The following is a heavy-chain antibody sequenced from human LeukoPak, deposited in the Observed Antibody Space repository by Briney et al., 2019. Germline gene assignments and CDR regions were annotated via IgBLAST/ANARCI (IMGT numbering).Heavy chain of an antibody. D-gene: IGHD2-15*01. CDR3: ATHPPKVCTGGSCTDY. J-gene: IGHJ4*02. CDR1: GGSISSNNW. CDR2: IYHSGST. Sequence: SGTLSLTCAVSGGSISSNNWWGWVRQPPGKGLEWIGYIYHSGSTYYNPSLKSRVTISADMSKNQFSLKLSSVTAADTAVYYCATHPPKVCTGGSCTDYWGQGTLVTVSS. V-gene: IGHV4-4*02.